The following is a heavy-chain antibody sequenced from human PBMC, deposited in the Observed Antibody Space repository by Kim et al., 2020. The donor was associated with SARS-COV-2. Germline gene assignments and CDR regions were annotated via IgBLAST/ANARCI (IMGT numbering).Heavy chain of an antibody. J-gene: IGHJ6*02. D-gene: IGHD6-13*01. Sequence: GGSLRLSCAASGFTFSSYSMNWVRQAPGKGLEWVSYISSSSSTIYYADSVKGRFTISRDNAKNSLYLQMNSLRDEDTAVYYCARDHRPAAGTLYYYYGMDVWGQGTTVTVSS. V-gene: IGHV3-48*02. CDR1: GFTFSSYS. CDR2: ISSSSSTI. CDR3: ARDHRPAAGTLYYYYGMDV.